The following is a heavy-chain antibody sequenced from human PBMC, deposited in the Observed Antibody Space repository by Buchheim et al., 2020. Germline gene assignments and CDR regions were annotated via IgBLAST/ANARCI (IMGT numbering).Heavy chain of an antibody. V-gene: IGHV3-30-3*01. CDR2: ISYDGSNK. CDR1: GFTFSSYA. D-gene: IGHD5-18*01. CDR3: ARDEWIQLWPLGYYYGMDV. J-gene: IGHJ6*02. Sequence: QVQLVESGGGVVQPGRSLRLSCAASGFTFSSYAMHWVRQAPGKGLEWVAVISYDGSNKYYADSVKGRFTISRDNSKNTLYLQMNSLRAEDTAVYYCARDEWIQLWPLGYYYGMDVWGQGTT.